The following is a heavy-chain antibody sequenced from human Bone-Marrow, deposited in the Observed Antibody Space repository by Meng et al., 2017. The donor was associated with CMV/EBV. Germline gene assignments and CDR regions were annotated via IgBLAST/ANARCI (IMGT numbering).Heavy chain of an antibody. Sequence: GESLKISCAASGFTFDNYGMHWVRQTPGKGLEWVAFIRHDGTNKYYADSVKGRFTISRDNSKNSLYLQMNSLRAEDTAVYYCARDMIARNWFDPWGQGTLVTVSS. V-gene: IGHV3-30*02. CDR2: IRHDGTNK. J-gene: IGHJ5*02. D-gene: IGHD3-22*01. CDR3: ARDMIARNWFDP. CDR1: GFTFDNYG.